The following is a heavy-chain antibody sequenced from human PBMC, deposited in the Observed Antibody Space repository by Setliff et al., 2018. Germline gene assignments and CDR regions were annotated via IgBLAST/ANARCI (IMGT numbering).Heavy chain of an antibody. Sequence: ASVKVSCKASGYTFIYYYIHWVRQAPGQGLEWMGLINPSGGGTIYARKFQGRVTMARETSTSTVYMELSGLRSEDTAVYYCARVYLAGSGWDKANALDIWGQGAMVTVSS. V-gene: IGHV1-46*03. J-gene: IGHJ3*02. CDR3: ARVYLAGSGWDKANALDI. CDR1: GYTFIYYY. CDR2: INPSGGGT. D-gene: IGHD6-19*01.